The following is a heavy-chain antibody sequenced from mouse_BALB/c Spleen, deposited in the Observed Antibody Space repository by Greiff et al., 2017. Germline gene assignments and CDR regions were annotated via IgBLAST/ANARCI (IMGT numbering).Heavy chain of an antibody. CDR3: ARGGGYTMDY. J-gene: IGHJ4*01. Sequence: EVQLQQSGPGLVKPSQSLSLTCTVTGYSITSDYAWNWIRQFPGNKLEWMGYITYSGSTSYNPSLKSRISITRDTSKNQFFLQLKSVTTEDTATYYCARGGGYTMDYWGQGTSVTVSS. CDR1: GYSITSDYA. CDR2: ITYSGST. V-gene: IGHV3-2*02.